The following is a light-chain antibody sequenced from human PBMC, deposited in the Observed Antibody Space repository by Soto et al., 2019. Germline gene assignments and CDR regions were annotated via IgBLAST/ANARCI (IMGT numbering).Light chain of an antibody. CDR1: QSISSY. J-gene: IGKJ4*01. CDR3: QQSSSTPQT. CDR2: VAS. V-gene: IGKV1-39*01. Sequence: DIQMTQSPSSLSASVGDRVTITCRASQSISSYLSWYQQKPGKAPKLLINVASTLQSGVPSRFSGSGSGTDLTLAISSLQPEDFATYYCQQSSSTPQTFGGGNRVDIK.